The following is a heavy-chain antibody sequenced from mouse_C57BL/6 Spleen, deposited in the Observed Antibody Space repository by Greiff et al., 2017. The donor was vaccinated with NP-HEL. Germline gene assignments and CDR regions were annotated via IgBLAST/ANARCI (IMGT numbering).Heavy chain of an antibody. J-gene: IGHJ4*01. V-gene: IGHV1-69*01. CDR1: GYTFTSYW. Sequence: VQLQQPGAELVMPGASVKLSCKASGYTFTSYWMHWVKQRPGQGLEWIGEIDPSDSYTNYNQKFKGKSTLTVDKSSSTAYMQLSSLTSEDSAVYYCARSYGYDGYYYAMDYWGQGTSVTVSS. CDR3: ARSYGYDGYYYAMDY. D-gene: IGHD2-2*01. CDR2: IDPSDSYT.